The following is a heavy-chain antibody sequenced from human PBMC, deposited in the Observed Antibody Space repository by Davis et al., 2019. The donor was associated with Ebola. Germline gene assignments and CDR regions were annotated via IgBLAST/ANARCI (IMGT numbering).Heavy chain of an antibody. V-gene: IGHV3-23*01. Sequence: GGSLRLSCEASGFPFSLFAMSWVRRAPGKGLEWVSSFGGSGGGTYYADSVKGRVTISRDNSKKTLDLQMNSLRVEDTAVYYCAKGGSGWPSDYSYGMGVWGKGTTVTVSS. CDR1: GFPFSLFA. CDR2: FGGSGGGT. J-gene: IGHJ6*04. D-gene: IGHD6-19*01. CDR3: AKGGSGWPSDYSYGMGV.